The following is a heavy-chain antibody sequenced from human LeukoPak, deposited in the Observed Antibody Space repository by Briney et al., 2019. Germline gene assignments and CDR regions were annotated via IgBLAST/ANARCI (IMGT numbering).Heavy chain of an antibody. CDR3: AREQTAMVAKYYYGMDV. CDR2: IIPIFGTA. V-gene: IGHV1-69*13. J-gene: IGHJ6*02. D-gene: IGHD5-18*01. Sequence: SVKVSCKASGGTFSSYAISWVRQAPGQGLEWMGGIIPIFGTANYAQKFQGRVTITADEFTSTAYMELSSLRSEDTAVYYCAREQTAMVAKYYYGMDVWGQGTTVTVSS. CDR1: GGTFSSYA.